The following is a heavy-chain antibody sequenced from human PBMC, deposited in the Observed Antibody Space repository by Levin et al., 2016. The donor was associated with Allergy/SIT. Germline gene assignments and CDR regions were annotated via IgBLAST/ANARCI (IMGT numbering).Heavy chain of an antibody. CDR3: ARQSQSITLFGVVSGDWFDP. V-gene: IGHV3-30*03. Sequence: GESLKISCAASGFTFRSYGMHWVRQAPGKGLDWVTTISYDGSNQYYADSVKGRFTISRDNSKNTLFLQMNSLRAEDTALYYCARQSQSITLFGVVSGDWFDPWGQGTLVTVSS. D-gene: IGHD3-3*01. CDR1: GFTFRSYG. CDR2: ISYDGSNQ. J-gene: IGHJ5*02.